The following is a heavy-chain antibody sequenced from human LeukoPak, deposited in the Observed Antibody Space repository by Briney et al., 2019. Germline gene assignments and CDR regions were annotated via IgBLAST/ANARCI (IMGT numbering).Heavy chain of an antibody. Sequence: GGSLRLSCAASGFTFSSQRMSYVRQAPGKGLEWVSAISGSGGSTYYADSVKGRFTISSDHSKILLYLHMNNLRGEDTALHYCARESYGCYDIWGQGTMVMVSS. CDR1: GFTFSSQR. CDR2: ISGSGGST. D-gene: IGHD2-8*01. CDR3: ARESYGCYDI. V-gene: IGHV3-23*01. J-gene: IGHJ3*02.